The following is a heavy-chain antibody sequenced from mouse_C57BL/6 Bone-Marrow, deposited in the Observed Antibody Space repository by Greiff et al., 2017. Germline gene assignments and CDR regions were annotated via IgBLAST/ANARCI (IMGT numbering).Heavy chain of an antibody. Sequence: QVQLQQPGAELVKPGASVKMSCKASGYTFTSYWLTWVKQRPGQGLEWLGDIYPGRGSTNYNEKFKSKATLTVDTSSSTAYMQLSSLTSEDSAVYYCARPYYSNYLYFDVWGTGTTGTVSS. CDR3: ARPYYSNYLYFDV. V-gene: IGHV1-55*01. D-gene: IGHD2-5*01. CDR1: GYTFTSYW. J-gene: IGHJ1*03. CDR2: IYPGRGST.